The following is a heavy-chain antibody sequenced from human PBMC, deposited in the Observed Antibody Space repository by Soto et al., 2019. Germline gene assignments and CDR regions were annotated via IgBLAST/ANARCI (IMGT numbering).Heavy chain of an antibody. Sequence: EVQLVESGGGLVQPGESLRLSCAASGFTFSSYWMHWIRQAPGKGLVWVSRVSSDGSSTVYANSVKGRLTISRDNAKNTLYLHMNSLRDEDTAMYYCARGQPNYSAFDSWGQGTLVTVSS. D-gene: IGHD4-4*01. J-gene: IGHJ4*02. CDR2: VSSDGSST. V-gene: IGHV3-74*01. CDR1: GFTFSSYW. CDR3: ARGQPNYSAFDS.